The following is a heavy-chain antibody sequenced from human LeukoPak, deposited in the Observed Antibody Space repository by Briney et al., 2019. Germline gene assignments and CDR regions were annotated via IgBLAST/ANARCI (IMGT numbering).Heavy chain of an antibody. CDR3: ARGLGRIAGWFDP. J-gene: IGHJ5*02. V-gene: IGHV4-59*01. CDR2: IYYSGST. CDR1: GGSISSYY. D-gene: IGHD1-20*01. Sequence: PSETLSLTCTVSGGSISSYYWSWIRQPPGKGLEWIGYIYYSGSTNYNPSLKSRVTISVDTSKNQFSLKLSSVTAADTAVYYCARGLGRIAGWFDPWGQGTLVTVSS.